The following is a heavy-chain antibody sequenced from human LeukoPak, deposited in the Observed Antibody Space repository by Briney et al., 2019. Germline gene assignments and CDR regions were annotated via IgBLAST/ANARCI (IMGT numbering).Heavy chain of an antibody. CDR3: ASSPRGSSVYYYYGMDV. Sequence: PGGSLRLSCAASGFTVSSNYMSWVRQAPGKGLEWVSVIYSGGSTYYADSVKGRFTISRDNSKDTLYLQMNSLRAEDTAVYYCASSPRGSSVYYYYGMDVWGQGTTVTVSS. V-gene: IGHV3-66*01. J-gene: IGHJ6*02. CDR1: GFTVSSNY. CDR2: IYSGGST. D-gene: IGHD2-2*01.